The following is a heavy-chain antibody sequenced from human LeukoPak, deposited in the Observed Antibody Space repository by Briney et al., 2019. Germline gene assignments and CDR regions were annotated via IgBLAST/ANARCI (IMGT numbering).Heavy chain of an antibody. V-gene: IGHV3-64D*09. CDR2: ISSNGGST. Sequence: GGSLRLSCSASGFXFSSYAIHWVRQAPGKGLEYVSAISSNGGSTYYADSVKGRFTISRDNSKNTLSLQMSSLRAEDTAVYYCVKERWLRPPSASGWYEVDCWGQGTLVTVSS. CDR1: GFXFSSYA. D-gene: IGHD6-19*01. CDR3: VKERWLRPPSASGWYEVDC. J-gene: IGHJ4*02.